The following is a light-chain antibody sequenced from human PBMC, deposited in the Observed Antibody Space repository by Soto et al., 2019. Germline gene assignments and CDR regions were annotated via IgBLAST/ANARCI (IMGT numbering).Light chain of an antibody. V-gene: IGKV1-39*01. J-gene: IGKJ1*01. Sequence: DLQMTQSPSSLSASVGDRVTITCRASQSISSYLSWYQQQPGKAPNLLIYAASSLQSGVPSRFSGSGSGTDFTLTISSLQPEDFATYYCQQSYSALWTFGQGTKVEIK. CDR1: QSISSY. CDR3: QQSYSALWT. CDR2: AAS.